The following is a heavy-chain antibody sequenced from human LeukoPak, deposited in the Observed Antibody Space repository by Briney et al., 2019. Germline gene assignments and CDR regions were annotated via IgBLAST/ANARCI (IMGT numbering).Heavy chain of an antibody. J-gene: IGHJ6*03. CDR2: INHSGST. D-gene: IGHD1-7*01. CDR1: GGSFSGYY. V-gene: IGHV4-34*01. CDR3: GRPNWNYRRHYSSRDV. Sequence: SETLSLTCAVYGGSFSGYYWSWIRQPPGKGLEWIGGINHSGSTNYNPSLKSRVTISVDTTKKQFSLKLSPVTAADTAGYYCGRPNWNYRRHYSSRDVWGKGTTVTVPS.